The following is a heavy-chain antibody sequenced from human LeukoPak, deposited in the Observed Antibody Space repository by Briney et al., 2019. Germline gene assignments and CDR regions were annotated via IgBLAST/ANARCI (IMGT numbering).Heavy chain of an antibody. CDR2: INYSGST. CDR3: ARHKQQLARNGFDF. Sequence: SETLSLTCIVSGGSISSYYWSWIRQPPGKGLEWIGYINYSGSTNYNPSLKSRVTISVDTSNNRFSMKLNSVTAADTAVYYCARHKQQLARNGFDFWGQGTRVTVSS. CDR1: GGSISSYY. J-gene: IGHJ3*01. D-gene: IGHD6-13*01. V-gene: IGHV4-59*08.